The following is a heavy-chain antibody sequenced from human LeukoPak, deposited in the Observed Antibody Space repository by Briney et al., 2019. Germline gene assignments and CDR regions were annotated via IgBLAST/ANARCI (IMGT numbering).Heavy chain of an antibody. CDR3: ARAGSGKRAFDI. V-gene: IGHV4-30-2*01. CDR2: IYHSGST. Sequence: SETLSLTCTVSGGSISSGGYYWSWIRQPPGKGLEWIGYIYHSGSTYYNPSLKSRVTISVDRSKNQFSLKLSSVTAADTAVYYCARAGSGKRAFDIWGQGTLVTVSS. CDR1: GGSISSGGYY. J-gene: IGHJ4*02. D-gene: IGHD3-10*01.